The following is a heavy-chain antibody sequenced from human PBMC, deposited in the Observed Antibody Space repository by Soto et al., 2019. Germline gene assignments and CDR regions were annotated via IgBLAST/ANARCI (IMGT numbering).Heavy chain of an antibody. J-gene: IGHJ4*02. D-gene: IGHD3-22*01. CDR2: ITGSGGGT. CDR3: TIHDSSGFSHY. CDR1: GLTFSSYA. Sequence: EVQLLESGGGLVQPGGSPRLSCEASGLTFSSYAMSWVRQAPGKGLEWVSSITGSGGGTYYADSVNSRFTISRDNAKNTLSLQMNGLRAEDTAVYYCTIHDSSGFSHYWGQGTLVTVSS. V-gene: IGHV3-23*01.